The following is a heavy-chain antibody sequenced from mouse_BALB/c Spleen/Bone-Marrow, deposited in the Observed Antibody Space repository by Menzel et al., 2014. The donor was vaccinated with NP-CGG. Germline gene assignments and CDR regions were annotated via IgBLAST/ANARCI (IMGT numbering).Heavy chain of an antibody. D-gene: IGHD1-2*01. V-gene: IGHV3-8*02. CDR2: ISYSGNA. CDR1: GDSITSSY. J-gene: IGHJ2*01. CDR3: ARGNGYHFDY. Sequence: EVQLQQSGPSLVKPSQTLSLTCSVTGDSITSSYWNWIRKFPGNKLEYMGYISYSGNAYYNSSLKSRISLTRDTSKNQYYLQLNSVTTEDTATYFCARGNGYHFDYWGQGTTLTVSS.